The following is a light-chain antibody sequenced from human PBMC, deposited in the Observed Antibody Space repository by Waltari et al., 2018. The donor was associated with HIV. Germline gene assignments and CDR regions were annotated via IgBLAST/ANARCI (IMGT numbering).Light chain of an antibody. CDR2: SNK. V-gene: IGLV1-44*01. Sequence: QSVLTQPPSASGTPGQKVTIPCSGSSSNIGSNPVNWYQQLPGTAPKLLMYSNKQRPSGVPDRFSGSKSGTSASLVISGLQSEDECDYYCAAWDDSLKGVFGGGTKLTVL. CDR1: SSNIGSNP. CDR3: AAWDDSLKGV. J-gene: IGLJ3*02.